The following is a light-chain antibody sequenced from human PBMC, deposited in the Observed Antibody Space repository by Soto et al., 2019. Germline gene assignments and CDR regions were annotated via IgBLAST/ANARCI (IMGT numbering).Light chain of an antibody. J-gene: IGLJ2*01. V-gene: IGLV2-8*01. CDR1: SSDIGGYNY. Sequence: QSVLTQPPSASGSPGQSVTISCTGTSSDIGGYNYVSWYQQHPGKAPKVMIYEVTKRPSGVPDRFSGSKSGNTASPTVSGLQAEDEADYYCSSYGGSNNLLFGGGTKLTVL. CDR2: EVT. CDR3: SSYGGSNNLL.